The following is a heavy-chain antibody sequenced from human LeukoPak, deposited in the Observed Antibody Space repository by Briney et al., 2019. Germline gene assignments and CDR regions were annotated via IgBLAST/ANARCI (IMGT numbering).Heavy chain of an antibody. D-gene: IGHD1-26*01. CDR2: INHSGST. V-gene: IGHV4-34*01. J-gene: IGHJ6*03. CDR3: ARQATQDDYYYYYMDV. CDR1: GGSSSGYY. Sequence: SETLSLTCAVYGGSSSGYYWSWIRQPPGKGLEWIGEINHSGSTNYNPSLKSRVTISVDTSKNQFSLKLSSVTAADTAVYYCARQATQDDYYYYYMDVWGKGTTVTVSS.